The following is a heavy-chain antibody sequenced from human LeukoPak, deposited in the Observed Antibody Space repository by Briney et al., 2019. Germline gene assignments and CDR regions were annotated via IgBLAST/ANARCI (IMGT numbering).Heavy chain of an antibody. CDR1: GGSVSSGGYS. CDR2: IYLSGST. Sequence: PSETLSLTCAVSGGSVSSGGYSWSWIRQPPGKGLEWIGYIYLSGSTYYNPSLKSRVTISVDRSKNQFSLKLSSVTAADTAVYYCASYGSGSPKGWFDPWGQGTLVTVSS. J-gene: IGHJ5*02. CDR3: ASYGSGSPKGWFDP. V-gene: IGHV4-30-2*01. D-gene: IGHD3-10*01.